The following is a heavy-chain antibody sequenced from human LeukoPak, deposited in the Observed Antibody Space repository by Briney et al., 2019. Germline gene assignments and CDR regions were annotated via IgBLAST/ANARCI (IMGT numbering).Heavy chain of an antibody. CDR3: ARALGGLRPYFDY. J-gene: IGHJ4*02. V-gene: IGHV3-64*01. D-gene: IGHD3-16*01. Sequence: PGGSLRLSCAASGFTFSSYAMHWVRQAPGKGLEYVSGISNKGGSTYYASSVKGRFTISRDNSKNTLYLQMNSLRAEDTAVYYCARALGGLRPYFDYWGQGTLVTVSS. CDR1: GFTFSSYA. CDR2: ISNKGGST.